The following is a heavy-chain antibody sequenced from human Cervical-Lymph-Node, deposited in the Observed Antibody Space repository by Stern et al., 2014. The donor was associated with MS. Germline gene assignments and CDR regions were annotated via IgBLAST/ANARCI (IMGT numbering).Heavy chain of an antibody. CDR3: ARLGMVRYYFDS. Sequence: QLQLQESGPGLVKPSETLSLTCTVSGGSISSSSYYWAWIRQPPGKGLEWIGNIYYSGSTYYSPSLESRVTIAVDTSKNQFSLRLSSVTATDTAVYYCARLGMVRYYFDSWGQGTLVTVSS. CDR1: GGSISSSSYY. V-gene: IGHV4-39*01. CDR2: IYYSGST. D-gene: IGHD2-8*01. J-gene: IGHJ4*02.